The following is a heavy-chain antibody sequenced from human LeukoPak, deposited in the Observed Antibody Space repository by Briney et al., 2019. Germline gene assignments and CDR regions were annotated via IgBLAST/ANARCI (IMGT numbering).Heavy chain of an antibody. CDR3: AREPGGRYCSSTSCPNWFDP. CDR2: IYYSGST. D-gene: IGHD2-2*01. V-gene: IGHV4-59*12. CDR1: GGSISSYY. J-gene: IGHJ5*02. Sequence: SETLSLTCTVSGGSISSYYWSWIRQPPGKGLEWIGYIYYSGSTIYNPSLNSRVTISVDTSKNQFSLKLSSVTAADTAVYYCAREPGGRYCSSTSCPNWFDPWGQGTLVTVSS.